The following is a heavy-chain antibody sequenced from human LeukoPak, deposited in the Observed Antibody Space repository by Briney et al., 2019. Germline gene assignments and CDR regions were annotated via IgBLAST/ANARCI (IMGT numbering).Heavy chain of an antibody. V-gene: IGHV3-23*01. Sequence: GGSLRLSCGASGFSFSNYAMSWVRQAPGKGLEWVSGINDSGSTRFYAASVKGRFTSSRDNPKNTLYLQMNGLRVEDTAVYYCARDMQTWPRFPDYWGQGTLVTVSS. CDR1: GFSFSNYA. J-gene: IGHJ4*02. CDR2: INDSGSTR. CDR3: ARDMQTWPRFPDY. D-gene: IGHD5-12*01.